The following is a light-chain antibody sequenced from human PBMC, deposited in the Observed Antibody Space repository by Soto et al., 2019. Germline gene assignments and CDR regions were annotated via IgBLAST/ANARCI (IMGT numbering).Light chain of an antibody. CDR1: QSVSRY. CDR2: DAS. V-gene: IGKV3-11*01. CDR3: KQRNHWRRGT. J-gene: IGKJ5*01. Sequence: EIVLTQCPSTLSLSPGERATLSCRAGQSVSRYLALYQQKPGQAPRLLIYDASNRATVVPVRFSGSGSGTDFTLTISSLEPEDFAVYYCKQRNHWRRGTFGQGTRLEIK.